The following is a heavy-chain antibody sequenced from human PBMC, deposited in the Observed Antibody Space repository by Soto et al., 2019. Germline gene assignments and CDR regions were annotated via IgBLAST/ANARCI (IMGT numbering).Heavy chain of an antibody. CDR1: GGSISSYY. CDR2: IYYSGST. V-gene: IGHV4-59*08. J-gene: IGHJ4*02. D-gene: IGHD3-3*01. Sequence: SETLSLTCTVSGGSISSYYWSWIRQPPGKGLEWIGYIYYSGSTNYNPSFKSRVTISVDTSKNQFSLKLGSVTAADTAVDYCARHATIFGVATWYYFDYWGQGTLVTVSS. CDR3: ARHATIFGVATWYYFDY.